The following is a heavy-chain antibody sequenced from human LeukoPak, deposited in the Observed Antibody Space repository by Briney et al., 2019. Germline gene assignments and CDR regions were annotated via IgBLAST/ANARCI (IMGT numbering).Heavy chain of an antibody. CDR3: ARGSGWYLPWGDY. CDR2: VSSSSSYI. V-gene: IGHV3-21*01. D-gene: IGHD6-19*01. J-gene: IGHJ4*02. CDR1: GFTFSSYS. Sequence: GGSLRLSCAASGFTFSSYSMNWVRQAPGKGLEWVSSVSSSSSYIYYADSVKGRFTISRDNAKNSLYLQMNSLRAEDTAVYYCARGSGWYLPWGDYWGQGTLVTVSS.